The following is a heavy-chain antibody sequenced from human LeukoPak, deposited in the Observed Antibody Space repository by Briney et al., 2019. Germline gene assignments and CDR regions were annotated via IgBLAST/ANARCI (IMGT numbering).Heavy chain of an antibody. J-gene: IGHJ4*02. CDR1: GGTFSSYA. V-gene: IGHV1-69*13. Sequence: ASVKVSCKASGGTFSSYAISWVRQAPGQGLEWMGGIIPIFGTANYAQKFQGRVTITADESTSTAYMELSSLRSEDTAVYYCERLVVVVAATDYWGQGTLVTVSS. CDR2: IIPIFGTA. D-gene: IGHD2-15*01. CDR3: ERLVVVVAATDY.